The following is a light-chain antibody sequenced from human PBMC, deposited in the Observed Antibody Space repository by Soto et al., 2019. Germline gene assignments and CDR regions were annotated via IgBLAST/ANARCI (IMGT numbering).Light chain of an antibody. J-gene: IGLJ1*01. Sequence: QSVLTQPPSVSGAPGQRVTISCTGSSSNIGAGSDVHWYQHLPGTAPKVLIYRNSNRPSGVPDRFSGSKSGNTASLTISGLQAEDEADYDCCSYAGSSTYAFGTGTKLTVL. CDR2: RNS. CDR3: CSYAGSSTYA. V-gene: IGLV1-40*01. CDR1: SSNIGAGSD.